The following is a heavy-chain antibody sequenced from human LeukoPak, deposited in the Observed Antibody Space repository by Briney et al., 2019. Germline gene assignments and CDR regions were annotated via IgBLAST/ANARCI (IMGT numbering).Heavy chain of an antibody. J-gene: IGHJ3*02. CDR3: ARDKSGWLNDDAFDI. V-gene: IGHV4-4*07. D-gene: IGHD6-19*01. CDR1: GGSISNYY. CDR2: IYTSGST. Sequence: SETLSLTCTVSGGSISNYYWSWIRQPAGKGLEWIGRIYTSGSTNYNPSLKSRVTMSVDTSKNQFSLKLSSVTAADTAVYYCARDKSGWLNDDAFDIWGQGTMVTVSP.